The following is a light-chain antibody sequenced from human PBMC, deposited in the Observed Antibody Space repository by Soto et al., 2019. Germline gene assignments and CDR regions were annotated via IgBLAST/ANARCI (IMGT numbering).Light chain of an antibody. J-gene: IGLJ1*01. CDR1: ISDVGSYNL. Sequence: QSVLTQPASGSGPPGQSIVISCTGTISDVGSYNLVSWYQQYPGKAPKVIIFEGTKRPSGVSNRFSGSKSGNTASLTISGLQTEDEADYYCCSYAGSRTYVFGTGTKVTVL. V-gene: IGLV2-23*01. CDR3: CSYAGSRTYV. CDR2: EGT.